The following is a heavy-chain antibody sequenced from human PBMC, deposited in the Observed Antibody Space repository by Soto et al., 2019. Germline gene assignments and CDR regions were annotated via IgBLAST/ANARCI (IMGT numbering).Heavy chain of an antibody. J-gene: IGHJ6*02. D-gene: IGHD3-3*01. CDR3: ARVRITIFGVVTEYYGMDV. V-gene: IGHV1-18*04. Sequence: ASVKVSCKASGYTFTSYGISWVRQAPGQGLEWMGWISAYNGNTNYAQKLQGRVTMATDTSTSTAYMELRSLRSDDTAVYYCARVRITIFGVVTEYYGMDVWGQGTTVTVSS. CDR1: GYTFTSYG. CDR2: ISAYNGNT.